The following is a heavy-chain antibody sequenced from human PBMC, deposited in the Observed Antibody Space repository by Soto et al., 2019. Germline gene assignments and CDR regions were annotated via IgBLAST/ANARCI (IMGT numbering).Heavy chain of an antibody. CDR1: GFTFDDYT. CDR3: AKGGMIVVVSALDY. V-gene: IGHV3-43*01. CDR2: ISWDGGST. J-gene: IGHJ4*02. Sequence: EVQLVESGGVVVQPGGSLRLSCAASGFTFDDYTMHWVRQAPGKGLEWVSLISWDGGSTYYADSVKGRFTISSDNSKNSLYLQMNSLRTEDTALYYCAKGGMIVVVSALDYWGQGTLVTVSS. D-gene: IGHD3-22*01.